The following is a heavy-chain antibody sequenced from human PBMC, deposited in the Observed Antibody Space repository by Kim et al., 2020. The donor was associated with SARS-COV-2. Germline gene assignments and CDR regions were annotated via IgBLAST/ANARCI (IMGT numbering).Heavy chain of an antibody. Sequence: ASVKVSCKASGYTFTSYGISWVRQAPGQGLEWMGWISAYNGNTNYAQKLQGRVTMTTDTSTSTAYMELRSLRSDDTAVYYCARVSFERYYYGSGSPYYYYGMDVWGQGTTVTVSS. J-gene: IGHJ6*02. V-gene: IGHV1-18*04. CDR2: ISAYNGNT. CDR3: ARVSFERYYYGSGSPYYYYGMDV. D-gene: IGHD3-10*01. CDR1: GYTFTSYG.